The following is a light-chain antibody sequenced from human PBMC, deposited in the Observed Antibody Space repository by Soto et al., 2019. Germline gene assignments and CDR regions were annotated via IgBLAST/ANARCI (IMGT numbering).Light chain of an antibody. V-gene: IGLV1-44*01. CDR1: SSNIESNT. Sequence: QSVLTQPPSASGTPGQRVTISCSGSSSNIESNTVNWYQQLPGTAPKLLIYSYNRRPSGVADRFFASKSGTSASLAISGLQSEDEADYYCAAWDDSLNGPVFGGGTKLTVL. CDR3: AAWDDSLNGPV. CDR2: SYN. J-gene: IGLJ2*01.